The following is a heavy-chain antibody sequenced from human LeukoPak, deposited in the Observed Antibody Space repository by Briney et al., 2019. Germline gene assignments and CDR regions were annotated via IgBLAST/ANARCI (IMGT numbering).Heavy chain of an antibody. V-gene: IGHV3-21*01. CDR3: ARALAVAGTRTGTSIDY. J-gene: IGHJ4*02. D-gene: IGHD6-19*01. CDR2: ISSSSSYI. Sequence: KPGGYLRLSCAASGFTFCSYSLNWDRQAPGKELKCFSSISSSSSYIYYADSVKGRFTISRDNAKNSLYLQMNSLRAEDTAVYYCARALAVAGTRTGTSIDYWGQGTLVTVSS. CDR1: GFTFCSYS.